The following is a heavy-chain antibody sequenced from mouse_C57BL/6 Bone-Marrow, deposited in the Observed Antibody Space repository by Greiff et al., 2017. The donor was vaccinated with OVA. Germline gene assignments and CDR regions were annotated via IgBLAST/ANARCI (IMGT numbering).Heavy chain of an antibody. D-gene: IGHD1-1*01. Sequence: QVQLQQPGAELVKPGASVKLSCKASGYTFTSYWMHWVKQRPGQGLEWIGDINPSNGGTNYNEKFKSKATLTVDKSSSTAYMHLGSLTFEDSAVYCGARLLGYYWCQGTTLTVSS. V-gene: IGHV1-53*01. CDR1: GYTFTSYW. J-gene: IGHJ2*01. CDR2: INPSNGGT. CDR3: ARLLGYY.